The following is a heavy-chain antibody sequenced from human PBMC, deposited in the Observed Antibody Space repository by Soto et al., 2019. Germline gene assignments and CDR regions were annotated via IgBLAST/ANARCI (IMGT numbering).Heavy chain of an antibody. D-gene: IGHD6-13*01. Sequence: SETLSLTCTVSGGSISSSSYYWGWIRQPPGKGLEWIGSIYYSGSTYYNPSLKSRVTISVDTSKNQFSLKLSSVTAADTTVYYCARYYSSSWYYFDYWGQGTLVTVSS. CDR3: ARYYSSSWYYFDY. V-gene: IGHV4-39*01. CDR1: GGSISSSSYY. CDR2: IYYSGST. J-gene: IGHJ4*02.